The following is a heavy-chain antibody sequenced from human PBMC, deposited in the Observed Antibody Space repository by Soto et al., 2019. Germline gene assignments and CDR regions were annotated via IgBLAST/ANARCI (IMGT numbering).Heavy chain of an antibody. J-gene: IGHJ6*02. Sequence: QVQLVQSGAEVKKPGSSVKVSCKASGGTFSSYAISWVRQAPGQGLEWMGGIIPIVGTANYAQKFQGRVTITADESTSTAYMELSSLRSEDTAVYYCAILPYDYVWGSYRPPYYYGMDVWGQGTTVTVSS. V-gene: IGHV1-69*01. D-gene: IGHD3-16*02. CDR3: AILPYDYVWGSYRPPYYYGMDV. CDR1: GGTFSSYA. CDR2: IIPIVGTA.